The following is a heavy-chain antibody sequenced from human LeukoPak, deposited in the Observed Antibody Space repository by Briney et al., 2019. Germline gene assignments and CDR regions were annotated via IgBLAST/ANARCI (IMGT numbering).Heavy chain of an antibody. CDR1: GGSISSYY. Sequence: PSETLSLTCTVSGGSISSYYWSWIRQAPGKGLEWIGYVCSSGSTNYNPSLRSRVTLSVDTSKNQFSLRLTSVTAADTAVYYCARHASTYYGSLDNWGQGTLVTVSS. CDR3: ARHASTYYGSLDN. CDR2: VCSSGST. J-gene: IGHJ4*02. D-gene: IGHD3-10*01. V-gene: IGHV4-59*08.